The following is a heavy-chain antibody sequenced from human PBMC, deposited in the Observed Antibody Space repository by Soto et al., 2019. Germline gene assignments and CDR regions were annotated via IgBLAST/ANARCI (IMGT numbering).Heavy chain of an antibody. CDR3: ARLGGFYQAFDY. CDR1: GGSMRSYY. V-gene: IGHV4-59*08. J-gene: IGHJ4*02. D-gene: IGHD3-22*01. Sequence: SETMYLTCTVSGGSMRSYYLGWFRRPPGKGLEWIGYIYYAGSTSYNPSLNSRVSILLETSKMQFSLRLTSVTAADTAVYFCARLGGFYQAFDYWGRGTLVTVSS. CDR2: IYYAGST.